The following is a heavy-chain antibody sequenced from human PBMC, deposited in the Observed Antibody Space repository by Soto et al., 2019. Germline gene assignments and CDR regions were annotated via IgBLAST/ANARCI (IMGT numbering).Heavy chain of an antibody. CDR2: IIAGNGNT. CDR3: ARGSGSSFPFFDS. CDR1: GYTFTSNT. D-gene: IGHD1-26*01. V-gene: IGHV1-3*01. J-gene: IGHJ4*02. Sequence: QVHLVQSGAEAKKPGASVKVSCRASGYTFTSNTIHWVRQAPGQRLEWVGWIIAGNGNTKYSQRFQGRVSITRDIPASTAYMEVSSLRSEDTAVYYCARGSGSSFPFFDSWGQGTLVTVSS.